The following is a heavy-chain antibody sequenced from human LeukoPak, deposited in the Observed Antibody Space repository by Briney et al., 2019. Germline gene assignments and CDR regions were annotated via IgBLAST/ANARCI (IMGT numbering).Heavy chain of an antibody. CDR3: ATSGFGEFHHMDV. J-gene: IGHJ6*02. CDR2: INHSRST. D-gene: IGHD3-10*01. CDR1: GGSFSDYY. Sequence: SETLSLTCAVYGGSFSDYYWSWIRQPPGKGLEWIGEINHSRSTNYNPSLKSRVTIPLDMSKNQFSLKLTSVTAADTAVYYCATSGFGEFHHMDVWGQGTTVTVSS. V-gene: IGHV4-34*01.